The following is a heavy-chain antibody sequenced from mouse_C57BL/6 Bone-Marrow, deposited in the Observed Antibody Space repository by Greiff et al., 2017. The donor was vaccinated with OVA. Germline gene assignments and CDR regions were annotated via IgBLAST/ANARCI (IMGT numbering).Heavy chain of an antibody. J-gene: IGHJ3*01. D-gene: IGHD3-1*01. Sequence: VQLQQSGPELVKPGASVKISCKASGYAFSSSWMNWVKQRPGKGLEWIGRIYPGDGATNYNGKFKGKATLTADKSSSTAYMQLSSLTSEDSAVYVCARSGLGGVFAYWGQGTLVTVSA. CDR1: GYAFSSSW. V-gene: IGHV1-82*01. CDR3: ARSGLGGVFAY. CDR2: IYPGDGAT.